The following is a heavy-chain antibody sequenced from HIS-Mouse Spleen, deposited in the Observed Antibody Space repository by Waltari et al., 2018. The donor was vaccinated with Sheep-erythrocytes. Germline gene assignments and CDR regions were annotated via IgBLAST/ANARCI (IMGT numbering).Heavy chain of an antibody. CDR2: ISSSSSYI. V-gene: IGHV3-21*01. CDR3: AMVAAVTTYYFDY. J-gene: IGHJ4*02. D-gene: IGHD4-17*01. CDR1: SSYS. Sequence: SSYSMNWVRQAPGKGLEWVSSISSSSSYIYYADSVKGRFTISRDNAKNSLYLQMNSLRAEDTAVYYCAMVAAVTTYYFDYWGQGTLVTVSS.